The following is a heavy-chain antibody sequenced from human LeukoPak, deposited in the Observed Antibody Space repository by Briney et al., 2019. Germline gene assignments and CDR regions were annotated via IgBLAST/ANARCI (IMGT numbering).Heavy chain of an antibody. CDR2: MNHKSGNT. CDR1: GYTFTNYD. D-gene: IGHD1-26*01. Sequence: GASVKVSCKTSGYTFTNYDINWVRQATGQGLEWMGWMNHKSGNTGSAQRFQGRVTMTRDTSISTAYMELISLRSEDTAVYYCARVWGAIDYWGQGTLVTVSS. V-gene: IGHV1-8*01. J-gene: IGHJ4*02. CDR3: ARVWGAIDY.